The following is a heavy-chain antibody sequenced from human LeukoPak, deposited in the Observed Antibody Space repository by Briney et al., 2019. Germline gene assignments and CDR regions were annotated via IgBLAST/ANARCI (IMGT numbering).Heavy chain of an antibody. CDR3: ARGPYADDAFDI. CDR2: IKQDGREK. Sequence: GGSLRLSCVASGFNFRSYWMSWVRQTPGKGLEWVANIKQDGREKYYVDSVKGRFTVSRDNAKNSLYLQMDSLRAEDTAVYYCARGPYADDAFDIWGQGTMVTVSS. V-gene: IGHV3-7*01. D-gene: IGHD2-2*01. CDR1: GFNFRSYW. J-gene: IGHJ3*02.